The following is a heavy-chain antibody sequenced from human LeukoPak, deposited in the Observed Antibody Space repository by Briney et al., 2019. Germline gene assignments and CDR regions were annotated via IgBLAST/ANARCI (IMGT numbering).Heavy chain of an antibody. CDR3: ARDPVVAVAGTAHYYGMDV. V-gene: IGHV1-18*01. Sequence: ASVKVSCKASGYIVTSYGISWVRQAPGQGLEWMGWISAYNGNTNYAQKLQGRVTMTTDTSTSTAYMELRSLRSDDTAVYYWARDPVVAVAGTAHYYGMDVRGQGTTVTVSS. J-gene: IGHJ6*02. D-gene: IGHD6-19*01. CDR1: GYIVTSYG. CDR2: ISAYNGNT.